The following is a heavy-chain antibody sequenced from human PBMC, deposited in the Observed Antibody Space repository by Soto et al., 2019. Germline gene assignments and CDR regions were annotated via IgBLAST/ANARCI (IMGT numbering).Heavy chain of an antibody. D-gene: IGHD1-1*01. CDR2: ISSSGGT. CDR3: ARLNEGFWFDP. Sequence: SETLSLTCTVSDGSISSGDYYWSWIRQHPGKGLEWIGYISSSGGTYYNPSLKSRVSISVDTSKNQFSLKLSSVTAADTAVYYCARLNEGFWFDPWGQGTLVTVSS. V-gene: IGHV4-31*03. CDR1: DGSISSGDYY. J-gene: IGHJ5*02.